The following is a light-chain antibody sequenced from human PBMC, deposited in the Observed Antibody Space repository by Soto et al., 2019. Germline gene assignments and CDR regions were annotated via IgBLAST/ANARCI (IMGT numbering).Light chain of an antibody. CDR1: QSISGW. CDR2: AAS. J-gene: IGKJ1*01. CDR3: QQYETYLRT. Sequence: DIQLTQSPSTLSASVGDRVTITCRASQSISGWLAWYQQKPGKAPKLLIHAASNLERGVPSRFRGSGSGTQFALTITSLQPDDLATYYCQQYETYLRTFGQGTKVEI. V-gene: IGKV1-5*03.